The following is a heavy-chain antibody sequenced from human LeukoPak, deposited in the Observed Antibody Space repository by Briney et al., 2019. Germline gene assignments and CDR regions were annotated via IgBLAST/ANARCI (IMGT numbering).Heavy chain of an antibody. CDR2: IYHSGST. V-gene: IGHV4-59*01. J-gene: IGHJ1*01. CDR1: GGSISTYY. D-gene: IGHD6-6*01. Sequence: SETLSLTCAASGGSISTYYWNWIRQPPGKGLEWIGYIYHSGSTNYNPSLQSRVTISVDTSKNQFSLNLNSVTAADTAVYYCARGGAARLHFQNWGQGTLVTVSS. CDR3: ARGGAARLHFQN.